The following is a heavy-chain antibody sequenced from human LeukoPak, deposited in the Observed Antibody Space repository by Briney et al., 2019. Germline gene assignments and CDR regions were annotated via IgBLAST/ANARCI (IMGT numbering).Heavy chain of an antibody. J-gene: IGHJ3*02. D-gene: IGHD3-10*01. CDR1: GFTFSSYA. CDR2: ISGSGGST. Sequence: PGGSPRLFCAASGFTFSSYAMSWVRQAPGKGLEWVSAISGSGGSTYYADSVKGRFTISRDNSKNTLYLQMNSLRAEDTAVYYCAKDLTMVRRANHKDAFDIWGQGTMVTVSS. V-gene: IGHV3-23*01. CDR3: AKDLTMVRRANHKDAFDI.